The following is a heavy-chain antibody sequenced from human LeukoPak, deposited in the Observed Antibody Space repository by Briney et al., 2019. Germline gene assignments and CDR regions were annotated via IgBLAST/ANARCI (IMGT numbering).Heavy chain of an antibody. D-gene: IGHD3-22*01. Sequence: GASLQICCECAGSIFTSYWIGWGRQLPGKGPEWMGIIYPGDCDTRYSPSFQGQVTISADKSISTAYLQWSSLKASDTAMYYCARLDSSGPSDYWGQGTLVTVSS. CDR1: GSIFTSYW. J-gene: IGHJ4*02. V-gene: IGHV5-51*01. CDR2: IYPGDCDT. CDR3: ARLDSSGPSDY.